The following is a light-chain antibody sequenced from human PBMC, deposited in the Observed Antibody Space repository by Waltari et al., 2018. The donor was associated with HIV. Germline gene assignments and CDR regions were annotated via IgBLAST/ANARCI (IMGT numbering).Light chain of an antibody. J-gene: IGLJ3*02. CDR2: ANT. Sequence: QSVLTQPPSVSGAPGQRVTISCTGSSSSIGAGYDVHWYQQLPGTAPKLLIYANTIRPSGVPDRFSGSKSGTSASLAITGLQAEDEADYYCQSYDSSLSDSRVFGGGTKLTVL. CDR1: SSSIGAGYD. CDR3: QSYDSSLSDSRV. V-gene: IGLV1-40*01.